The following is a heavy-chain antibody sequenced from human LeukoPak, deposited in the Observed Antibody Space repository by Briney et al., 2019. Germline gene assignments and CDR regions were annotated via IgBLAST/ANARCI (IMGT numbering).Heavy chain of an antibody. J-gene: IGHJ4*02. CDR2: ISYSGTT. CDR1: GGSISSGGYY. CDR3: ARERGGLNWGWWDY. V-gene: IGHV4-61*08. D-gene: IGHD7-27*01. Sequence: PSQTLSLTCTVSGGSISSGGYYWSWIRQPPGKGLEWIGYISYSGTTTYNPSLKSRVTISMDTSKSQFSLRLSSVTAADTAVYYCARERGGLNWGWWDYWGQGTLVTVSS.